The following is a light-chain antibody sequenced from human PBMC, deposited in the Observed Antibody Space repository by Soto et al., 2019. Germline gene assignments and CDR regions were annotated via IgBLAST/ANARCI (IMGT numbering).Light chain of an antibody. V-gene: IGLV2-14*01. J-gene: IGLJ1*01. CDR1: SSDVGGYNY. Sequence: QSALTQPASVSGSPGQSITISCTGTSSDVGGYNYVSWYQQHPGKAPILIIYEVSNRPSGVSNRFSGSKSGNTASLTISGLQAEDEADYYCNSYTSKSTGVFGTGTKVTV. CDR2: EVS. CDR3: NSYTSKSTGV.